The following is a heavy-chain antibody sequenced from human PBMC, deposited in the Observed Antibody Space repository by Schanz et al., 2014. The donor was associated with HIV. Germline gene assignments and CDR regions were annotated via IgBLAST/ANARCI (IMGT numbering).Heavy chain of an antibody. Sequence: QVQLVESGGGVVQPRRSLRLSCAASGFSFNNYGMHWVRQAPGKGLEWVAAIWYDGSNKFYADSVKGRFTISRDNSKNTLYLQMNNLRAEDTAVYGCARQGLRFSFWLDYWGQGTPVTVS. CDR2: IWYDGSNK. V-gene: IGHV3-33*08. J-gene: IGHJ4*02. CDR1: GFSFNNYG. CDR3: ARQGLRFSFWLDY. D-gene: IGHD4-17*01.